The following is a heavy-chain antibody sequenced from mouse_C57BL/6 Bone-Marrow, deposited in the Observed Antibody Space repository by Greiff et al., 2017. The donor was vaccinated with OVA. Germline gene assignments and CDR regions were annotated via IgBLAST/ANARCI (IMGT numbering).Heavy chain of an antibody. J-gene: IGHJ3*01. CDR3: AREGGYGNYGRLAY. V-gene: IGHV1-52*01. CDR2: IDPSDSET. CDR1: GYTFTSYW. D-gene: IGHD2-10*02. Sequence: VQLQQPGAELVRPGSSVKLSCKASGYTFTSYWMHWVKQRPIQGLEWIGNIDPSDSETHYNQKFKDKATLTVDKSSSTAYMQLSSLTSEDSAVYYSAREGGYGNYGRLAYWGQGTLVTVSA.